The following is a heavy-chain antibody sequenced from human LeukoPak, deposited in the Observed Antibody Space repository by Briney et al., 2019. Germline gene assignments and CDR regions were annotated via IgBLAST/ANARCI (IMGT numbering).Heavy chain of an antibody. CDR1: GFTFSNYN. D-gene: IGHD6-13*01. CDR2: ISSSGSTI. CDR3: ARVKQQLVRGNDY. J-gene: IGHJ4*02. V-gene: IGHV3-48*04. Sequence: GGSLRLSCAASGFTFSNYNLNWVRQAPGKGLEWVSYISSSGSTIYYADSVKGRFTISRDNAKNSLYLQMNSLRAEDTAVYYCARVKQQLVRGNDYWGQGTLVTVSS.